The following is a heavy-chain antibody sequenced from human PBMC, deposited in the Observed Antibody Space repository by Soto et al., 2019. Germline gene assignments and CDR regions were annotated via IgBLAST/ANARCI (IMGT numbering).Heavy chain of an antibody. CDR2: IYAANSET. CDR1: GYSFSTYW. CDR3: GRLPPTPAHNGYLDP. Sequence: RGESLKISCEASGYSFSTYWIGWVRQMPGKGLEWVGLIYAANSETRYSPSFQGQVTLSVDKSINTACLQWSSLKASDTAIYYCGRLPPTPAHNGYLDPLGQGTLVTLSS. D-gene: IGHD1-7*01. J-gene: IGHJ5*02. V-gene: IGHV5-51*01.